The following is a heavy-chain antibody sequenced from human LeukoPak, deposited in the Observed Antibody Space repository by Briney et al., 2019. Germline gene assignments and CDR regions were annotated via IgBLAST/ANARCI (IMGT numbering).Heavy chain of an antibody. D-gene: IGHD1-26*01. Sequence: GGSLRLSCAASGFTFNSYAMTWVRQAPEKGLEWVSSIIDSGISTYYGDSVKGRFTISRDNSKNTLYLQMNSLRGEDTAVYYCAKGSRGSYDYWGHVTLVTVSS. J-gene: IGHJ4*01. CDR1: GFTFNSYA. CDR2: IIDSGIST. CDR3: AKGSRGSYDY. V-gene: IGHV3-23*01.